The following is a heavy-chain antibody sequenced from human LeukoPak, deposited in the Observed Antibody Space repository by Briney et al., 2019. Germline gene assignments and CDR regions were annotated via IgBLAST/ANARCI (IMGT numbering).Heavy chain of an antibody. Sequence: GASVKVSCKASGYTFTGYYMHWVRQAPGQGLEWMGRINPNSGGTNYAQKFQGRVTMTRDTSISTAYMELSRLRSDDTAVYYCAREETPQDIVLMVYDYYYYYGMDVWGQGTTVTVSS. CDR1: GYTFTGYY. V-gene: IGHV1-2*06. D-gene: IGHD2-8*01. CDR2: INPNSGGT. J-gene: IGHJ6*02. CDR3: AREETPQDIVLMVYDYYYYYGMDV.